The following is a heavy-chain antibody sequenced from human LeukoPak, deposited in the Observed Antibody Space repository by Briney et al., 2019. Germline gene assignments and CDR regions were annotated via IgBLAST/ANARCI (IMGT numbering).Heavy chain of an antibody. CDR1: GGTFSSYA. D-gene: IGHD4-17*01. CDR2: IIPIFGTA. J-gene: IGHJ4*02. CDR3: ARVRDYGDERKED. Sequence: SVKVSCKASGGTFSSYAISWVRQAPGQGLEWMGGIIPIFGTANYAQKFQGRVTITTDESTSTAYMELSSLRSEDTAVYYCARVRDYGDERKEDWGQGTLVTVSS. V-gene: IGHV1-69*05.